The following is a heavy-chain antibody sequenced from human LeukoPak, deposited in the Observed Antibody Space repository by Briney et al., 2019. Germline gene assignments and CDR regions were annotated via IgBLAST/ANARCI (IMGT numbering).Heavy chain of an antibody. Sequence: PGGSLRLSCAASGFSFSTFGMHWVRQTQGKGLEWVSHISKDETNKYYADSVKGRITISTDNSKNTLFLQMNSLRVEDTAVDYCAKYNPALDSGGQEPLVPSPQ. CDR3: AKYNPALDS. V-gene: IGHV3-30*06. CDR2: ISKDETNK. J-gene: IGHJ4*02. D-gene: IGHD1-14*01. CDR1: GFSFSTFG.